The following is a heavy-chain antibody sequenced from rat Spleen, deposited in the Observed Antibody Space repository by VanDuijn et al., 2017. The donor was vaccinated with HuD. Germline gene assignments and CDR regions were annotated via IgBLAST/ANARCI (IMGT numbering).Heavy chain of an antibody. CDR1: GFTFSDYN. CDR2: ISYDGSST. CDR3: ARLGDY. Sequence: EVQLVESGGGLVQPGRSLKLSCAASGFTFSDYNMAWVRQAPKKGLEWVATISYDGSSTYYRASVKGRFPISRDNAKSTLYLQMDSLRSEDTATYYCARLGDYWGQGVMVTVSS. V-gene: IGHV5-7*01. D-gene: IGHD5-1*01. J-gene: IGHJ2*01.